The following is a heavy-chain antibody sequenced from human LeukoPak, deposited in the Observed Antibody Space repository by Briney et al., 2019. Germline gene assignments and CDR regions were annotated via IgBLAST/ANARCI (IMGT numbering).Heavy chain of an antibody. V-gene: IGHV4-4*02. CDR3: TREKGRGLYHYPSRLFMQS. CDR2: IYQNETT. Sequence: PSGTLSLTCDVSGISVTTSDGWSWVRQSPGKALEWLGHIYQNETTNYNPSLKSRLIISIDKANNQFSLNLKSVTVADTAVYYCTREKGRGLYHYPSRLFMQSWSQGSLVTVPS. CDR1: GISVTTSDG. J-gene: IGHJ5*02. D-gene: IGHD3-10*01.